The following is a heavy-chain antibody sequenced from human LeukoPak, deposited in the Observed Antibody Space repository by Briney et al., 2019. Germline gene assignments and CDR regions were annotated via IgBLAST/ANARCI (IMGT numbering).Heavy chain of an antibody. Sequence: SETLSLTCSVSGDSIATYYWSWIRQPPGKGLEWIGYISYSGSPYYNPSLKSRVTMSVDTSKNQFSLKLSSVTAADTAVYYCAGMRITTPTVRTLDYWGQGTLVTVSS. D-gene: IGHD1-14*01. CDR2: ISYSGSP. J-gene: IGHJ4*02. CDR1: GDSIATYY. V-gene: IGHV4-59*08. CDR3: AGMRITTPTVRTLDY.